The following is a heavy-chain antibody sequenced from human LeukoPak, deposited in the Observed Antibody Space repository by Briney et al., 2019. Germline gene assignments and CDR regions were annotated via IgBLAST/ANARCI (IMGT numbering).Heavy chain of an antibody. V-gene: IGHV3-23*01. D-gene: IGHD3-16*02. J-gene: IGHJ4*02. CDR1: GFTFSSYA. CDR3: AKSPGVGSLIDY. CDR2: ISGSGGST. Sequence: GGSLRLSCAASGFTFSSYAMSWVRQALGKGLEWVSAISGSGGSTYYADSVKGRFTISRDNSKNTLYLQMNSLRAEDTAVYYCAKSPGVGSLIDYWGQGTLVTVSS.